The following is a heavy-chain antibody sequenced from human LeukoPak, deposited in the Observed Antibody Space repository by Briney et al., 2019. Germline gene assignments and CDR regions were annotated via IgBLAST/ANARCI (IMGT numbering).Heavy chain of an antibody. CDR1: GFTFSSYG. CDR3: ARDSDYTLDY. V-gene: IGHV3-33*01. Sequence: GRSLRLSCAASGFTFSSYGMHWVRQAPGKGLEWVAVIWYDGSNKYYADSVKGQFTISRDNSKNTLYLQMNSLRAEDTAVYYCARDSDYTLDYWGQGTLVTVSS. CDR2: IWYDGSNK. D-gene: IGHD4-11*01. J-gene: IGHJ4*02.